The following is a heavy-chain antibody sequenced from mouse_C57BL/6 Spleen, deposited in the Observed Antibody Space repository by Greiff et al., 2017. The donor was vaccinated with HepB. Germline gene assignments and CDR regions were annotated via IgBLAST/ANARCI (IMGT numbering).Heavy chain of an antibody. CDR3: ARVDYYGPTPYGFDY. V-gene: IGHV1-59*01. J-gene: IGHJ2*01. CDR2: IDPSDSYT. Sequence: VQLQQPGAELVRPGTSVKLSCKASGYTFTSYWMHWVKQRPGQGLEWIGVIDPSDSYTNYNQKFKGKATLTVDTSSSTAYMQLSSLTSEDSAVYYCARVDYYGPTPYGFDYWGQGTTLTVSS. D-gene: IGHD1-1*01. CDR1: GYTFTSYW.